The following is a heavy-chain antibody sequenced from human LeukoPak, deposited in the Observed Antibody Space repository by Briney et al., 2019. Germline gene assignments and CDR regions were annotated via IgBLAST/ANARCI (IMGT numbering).Heavy chain of an antibody. D-gene: IGHD6-13*01. V-gene: IGHV3-7*01. CDR2: IKQEGSAK. J-gene: IGHJ4*02. Sequence: GGALRLSCAASGFTFRRFWMSWGGQGGGKGGEWVANIKQEGSAKEYVDCGEGRFTISRDNANNSLYLQMNRLRAEDTAVYYCARGLRSSWGPDDYWGQGTLVTVSS. CDR1: GFTFRRFW. CDR3: ARGLRSSWGPDDY.